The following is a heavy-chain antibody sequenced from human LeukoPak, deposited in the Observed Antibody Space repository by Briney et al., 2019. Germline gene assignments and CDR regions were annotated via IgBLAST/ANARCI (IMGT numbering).Heavy chain of an antibody. D-gene: IGHD2-21*02. Sequence: SETLSLTCAVSGGSFCGYYWTWIRQPPGKGLEWIGEINHSGSTNYNPSLKSRVTISVDTSKNQFSLKLSSVTAADTAVYYCARYCGGDCYSANLNWFDPWGQGTLVTVSS. CDR1: GGSFCGYY. J-gene: IGHJ5*02. CDR2: INHSGST. V-gene: IGHV4-34*01. CDR3: ARYCGGDCYSANLNWFDP.